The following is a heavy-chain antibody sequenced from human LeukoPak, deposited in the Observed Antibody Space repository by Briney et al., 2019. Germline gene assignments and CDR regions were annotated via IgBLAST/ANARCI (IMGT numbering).Heavy chain of an antibody. V-gene: IGHV4-39*01. Sequence: SETLSLTCTVSGGSISSSSYYWGWIRQPPGKGLGWIGSIYYSGSTYYNPSLKSRVTISVDTSKNQFSLKLSSVTAADTAVYYCARQGGHYDFWSGYDPFDPWGQGTLVTVSS. CDR1: GGSISSSSYY. D-gene: IGHD3-3*01. J-gene: IGHJ5*02. CDR3: ARQGGHYDFWSGYDPFDP. CDR2: IYYSGST.